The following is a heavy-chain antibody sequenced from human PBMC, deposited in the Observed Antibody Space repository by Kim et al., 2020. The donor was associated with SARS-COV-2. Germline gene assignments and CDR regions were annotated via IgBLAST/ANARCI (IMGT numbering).Heavy chain of an antibody. Sequence: ASVKVSCKASGYTFTSYYMHWVRQAPGQGLEWMGIINPSGGSTSYAQKFQGRVTMTRDTSTSTVYMELSSLRSEDTAVYYCARVVYGSYQGRGAFDIWGQGTMVTVSS. CDR1: GYTFTSYY. CDR2: INPSGGST. CDR3: ARVVYGSYQGRGAFDI. V-gene: IGHV1-46*01. J-gene: IGHJ3*02. D-gene: IGHD3-10*01.